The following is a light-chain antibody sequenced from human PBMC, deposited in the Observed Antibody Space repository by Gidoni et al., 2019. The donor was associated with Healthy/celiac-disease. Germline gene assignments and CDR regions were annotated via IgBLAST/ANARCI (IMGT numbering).Light chain of an antibody. J-gene: IGKJ5*01. CDR3: QQRYSTPPIT. V-gene: IGKV1-39*01. CDR2: AAS. CDR1: QSISSY. Sequence: DIQMTQSPSSLSASVGDRVTITCRASQSISSYLNWYQQKPGKAPKLLIYAASSLQSGVTSRFSGSGSGTDFTLTISSLQPEDFATYYCQQRYSTPPITFGQGTRLEIK.